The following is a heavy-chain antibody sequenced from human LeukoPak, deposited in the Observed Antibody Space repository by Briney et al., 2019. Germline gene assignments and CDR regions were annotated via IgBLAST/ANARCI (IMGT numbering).Heavy chain of an antibody. CDR2: VNESGGT. CDR3: ARGQGATVPKVGKNWFDP. Sequence: SEPLSLPFAVYVGSFSGYHWNWIRRPPGKGPAWNGEVNESGGTNINPSLRSRVILSVDTSMNQFSLKLISVTAADTGVYYCARGQGATVPKVGKNWFDPWGQGIRVTVSS. J-gene: IGHJ5*02. CDR1: VGSFSGYH. V-gene: IGHV4-34*01. D-gene: IGHD1-26*01.